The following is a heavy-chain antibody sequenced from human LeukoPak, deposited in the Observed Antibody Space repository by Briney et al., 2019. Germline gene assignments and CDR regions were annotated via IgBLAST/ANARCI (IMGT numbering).Heavy chain of an antibody. CDR3: AREASYYYYMDV. V-gene: IGHV3-74*01. J-gene: IGHJ6*03. CDR2: INSDGSST. CDR1: GFTFSSYW. Sequence: GGSLRLSCAASGFTFSSYWMHWVRQAPGKGLVWVSRINSDGSSTSYADSVKGRFTISRDNAKNTLYLQMNSLRAEDTAVYYCAREASYYYYMDVWGKGTTVTVSS.